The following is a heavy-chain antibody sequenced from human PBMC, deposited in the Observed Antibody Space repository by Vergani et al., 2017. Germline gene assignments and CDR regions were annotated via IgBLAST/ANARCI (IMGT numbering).Heavy chain of an antibody. Sequence: QVQLVQSGAEVKKPGSSVKVSCKASGGTFSSYTISWVRQAPGQGLEWMGRIITILGIANYAQKFQGRVTITADKSTSTAYMELSSLRSEDTAVYYCARARIGGATFPGGYYYYGMDVWGQGTTVTVSS. CDR3: ARARIGGATFPGGYYYYGMDV. CDR1: GGTFSSYT. J-gene: IGHJ6*02. V-gene: IGHV1-69*02. CDR2: IITILGIA. D-gene: IGHD1-26*01.